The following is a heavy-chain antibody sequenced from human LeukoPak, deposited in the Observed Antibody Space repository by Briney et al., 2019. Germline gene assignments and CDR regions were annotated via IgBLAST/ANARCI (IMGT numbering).Heavy chain of an antibody. CDR3: AKVPSSSWSLTPDYFDY. CDR2: ISISGTTT. CDR1: GFIFSDFY. Sequence: PGGSLRLSCAASGFIFSDFYMGWIRQAPGKGLEWVSYISISGTTTNYADSVKGRFTISRDDARNSLYLQMNSLRAEDTAVYYCAKVPSSSWSLTPDYFDYWGQGTLVTVSS. V-gene: IGHV3-11*01. J-gene: IGHJ4*02. D-gene: IGHD6-13*01.